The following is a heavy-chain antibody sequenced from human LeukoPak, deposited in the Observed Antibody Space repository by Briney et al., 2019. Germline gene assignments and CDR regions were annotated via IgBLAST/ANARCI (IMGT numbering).Heavy chain of an antibody. D-gene: IGHD6-13*01. CDR2: ISGGGSST. CDR1: GFTFSSYS. Sequence: GGSLRLSCAASGFTFSSYSMNWVRQAPGKGLEWVSGISGGGSSTYYADSVKGRFTFSRDNSKNTLYLQMNSLRAEDTAVYYCAKAASSSWYVTDYWGQGTLVTVSS. CDR3: AKAASSSWYVTDY. J-gene: IGHJ4*02. V-gene: IGHV3-23*01.